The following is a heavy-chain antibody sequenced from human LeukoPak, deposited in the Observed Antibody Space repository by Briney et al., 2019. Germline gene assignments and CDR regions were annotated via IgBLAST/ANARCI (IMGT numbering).Heavy chain of an antibody. CDR3: ARDPQYSSGWYPYYYYGMDV. CDR1: GFTFSSYA. Sequence: GGSLRLSCAASGFTFSSYAMHWVRQAPGKGLEWVAVISYDGSNKYYADSVKGRFTISRDNSKNTLYLQINSLRAEDTAVYYCARDPQYSSGWYPYYYYGMDVWGQGTTVTVSS. V-gene: IGHV3-30*04. D-gene: IGHD6-19*01. J-gene: IGHJ6*02. CDR2: ISYDGSNK.